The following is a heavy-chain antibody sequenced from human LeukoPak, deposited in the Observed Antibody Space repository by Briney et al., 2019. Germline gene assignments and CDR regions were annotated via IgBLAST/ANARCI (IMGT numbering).Heavy chain of an antibody. D-gene: IGHD3-10*01. Sequence: SETLSLTCTVSGGSISSYYLSWIRQPPGKGLEWIGYIYYSGSTNYNPSLKSRVTISVDTSKNQFSLKLSSVTAADTAVYYCARSMVRGVSNPTGYWGQGTLVTVSS. CDR1: GGSISSYY. CDR2: IYYSGST. J-gene: IGHJ4*02. CDR3: ARSMVRGVSNPTGY. V-gene: IGHV4-59*01.